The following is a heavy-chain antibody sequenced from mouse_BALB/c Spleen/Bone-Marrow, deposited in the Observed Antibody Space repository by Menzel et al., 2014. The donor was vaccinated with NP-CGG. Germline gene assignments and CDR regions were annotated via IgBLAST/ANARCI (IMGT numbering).Heavy chain of an antibody. CDR3: ARHAYYDQTEVSFVY. Sequence: EVKLVESGGGLVKSGGSLKVSCAASGFSFSNYGMSWVRQTPEKRLEWVATISGDGRYTFYSDSVKGRFTISRDNAKNNLYLQLSSLRSEDTALYYCARHAYYDQTEVSFVYWGQGTLVTVSA. V-gene: IGHV5-9-2*01. CDR2: ISGDGRYT. J-gene: IGHJ3*01. CDR1: GFSFSNYG. D-gene: IGHD2-4*01.